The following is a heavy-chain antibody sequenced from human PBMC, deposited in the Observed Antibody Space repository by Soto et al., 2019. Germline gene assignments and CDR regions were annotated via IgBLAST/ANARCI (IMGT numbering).Heavy chain of an antibody. Sequence: QVPLVQSGAEVKKPGASVTVSCKASGYTFTSYAMHWVRQAPGQRLEWMGWINAGNGNTKYLQKFQGRVTITRDTAAITAYREVSRLRSGDTAVYYCAGEGGVEPSGFWGGSPPHYYYYSLDVWGKGTTVTFSS. J-gene: IGHJ6*03. CDR3: AGEGGVEPSGFWGGSPPHYYYYSLDV. CDR1: GYTFTSYA. CDR2: INAGNGNT. D-gene: IGHD3-3*01. V-gene: IGHV1-3*01.